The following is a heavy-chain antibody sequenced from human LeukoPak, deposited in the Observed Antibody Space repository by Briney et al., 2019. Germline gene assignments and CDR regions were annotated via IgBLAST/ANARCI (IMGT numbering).Heavy chain of an antibody. Sequence: PSETLSLTCAVSGGSISSSNWWSWVRQPPGKGLEWIGEIYHSGSTNYNPSLKSRVTISVDTSKNQFSLKLSSVTAADTAVYYCARQLYYDSSGYPSHFDYWGQGTLVTVSS. J-gene: IGHJ4*02. CDR2: IYHSGST. CDR3: ARQLYYDSSGYPSHFDY. D-gene: IGHD3-22*01. V-gene: IGHV4-4*02. CDR1: GGSISSSNW.